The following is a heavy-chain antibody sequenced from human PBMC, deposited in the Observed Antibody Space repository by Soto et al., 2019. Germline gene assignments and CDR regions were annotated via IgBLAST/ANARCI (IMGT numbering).Heavy chain of an antibody. V-gene: IGHV3-49*05. CDR2: IRSKAYGGTT. CDR3: TKYTYTSRYAYYGMDV. J-gene: IGHJ6*02. Sequence: KTGGPLRPSCTTSGSTFGDYAMSWSRKAPGKGLEWGGVIRSKAYGGTTAYAASVKCRFTLSRDDSKRIAYLQMNSLKTAETGVYYCTKYTYTSRYAYYGMDVWGHGTTVTVSS. CDR1: GSTFGDYA. D-gene: IGHD6-13*01.